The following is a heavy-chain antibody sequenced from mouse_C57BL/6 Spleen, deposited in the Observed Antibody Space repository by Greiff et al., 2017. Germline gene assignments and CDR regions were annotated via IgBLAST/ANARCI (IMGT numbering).Heavy chain of an antibody. CDR2: IDPEDGDT. Sequence: VQLQQSGAELVRPGASVKLSCTASGFNIKDYYMHWVKQRPEQGLEWIGRIDPEDGDTEYAPKFQGKATMTADTYSNTAYLQLSSLTSEDTSVYYCTLYYYGSSYYFDYWGQGTTLTVSS. J-gene: IGHJ2*01. CDR1: GFNIKDYY. V-gene: IGHV14-1*01. CDR3: TLYYYGSSYYFDY. D-gene: IGHD1-1*01.